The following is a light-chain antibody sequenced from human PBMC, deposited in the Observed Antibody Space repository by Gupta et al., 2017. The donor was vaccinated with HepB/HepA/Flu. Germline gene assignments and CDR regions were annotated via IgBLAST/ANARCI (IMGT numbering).Light chain of an antibody. CDR2: GAS. CDR3: QQYNNGPPALT. J-gene: IGKJ4*01. CDR1: QSVSRN. V-gene: IGKV3-15*01. Sequence: EILMTQSPATLSVSPGERATLSCRASQSVSRNLAWYQQKPGQAPRLLIYGASTRATGITARFSGSGYGTEFTLTISSRQSEDFAVYYCQQYNNGPPALTFGGGTKVEIK.